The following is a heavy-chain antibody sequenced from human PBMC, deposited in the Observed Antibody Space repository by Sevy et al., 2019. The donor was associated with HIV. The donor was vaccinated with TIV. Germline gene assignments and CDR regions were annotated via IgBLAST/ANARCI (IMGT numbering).Heavy chain of an antibody. CDR1: GYNFNTYT. J-gene: IGHJ4*02. CDR2: LNPGNGNT. V-gene: IGHV1-3*01. CDR3: ARDPYARRGFDY. Sequence: ASVKVSCKATGYNFNTYTIHWVRQAPGQSLEWMAWLNPGNGNTKYSLQFRGRVTITRDTSARTVYMELTSLTSEDTAVYFCARDPYARRGFDYWGQGTLLTVSS. D-gene: IGHD3-16*01.